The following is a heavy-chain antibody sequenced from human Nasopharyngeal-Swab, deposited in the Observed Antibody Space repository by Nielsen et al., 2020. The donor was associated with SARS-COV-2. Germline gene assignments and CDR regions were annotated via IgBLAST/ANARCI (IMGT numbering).Heavy chain of an antibody. CDR2: ISYTGST. Sequence: GSLRRYCTVSGGSISNYYWSWIRQLPGKGLEWNGYISYTGSTNYNPSLKSRVTISLDTSKTQFSLKLRSVTAADTAVYYCARHYGHVVVTDNWFDPWGQGTLVTVSS. CDR1: GGSISNYY. V-gene: IGHV4-59*08. D-gene: IGHD2-21*02. J-gene: IGHJ5*02. CDR3: ARHYGHVVVTDNWFDP.